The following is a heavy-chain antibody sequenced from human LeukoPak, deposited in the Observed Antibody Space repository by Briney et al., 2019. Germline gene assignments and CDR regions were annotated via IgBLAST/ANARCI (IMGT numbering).Heavy chain of an antibody. CDR1: GFTFGDYA. Sequence: GGSLRLSCAASGFTFGDYAMHWVRHAPGKGLEWVSLIRGDGRTTSYAGSVKGRFTISRDNSKNSLYLQMSSLRGEDTAMYYCAKDAVAGTWLHYWGQGTLVTVSS. D-gene: IGHD6-19*01. J-gene: IGHJ4*02. CDR2: IRGDGRTT. V-gene: IGHV3-43*02. CDR3: AKDAVAGTWLHY.